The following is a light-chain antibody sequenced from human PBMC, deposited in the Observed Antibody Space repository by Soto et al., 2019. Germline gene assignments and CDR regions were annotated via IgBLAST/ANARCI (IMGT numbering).Light chain of an antibody. V-gene: IGKV3-20*01. J-gene: IGKJ1*01. CDR3: QQYGGSPRT. CDR2: GAS. Sequence: EIVLTQSPGSLSLSPGQRAILSCRASQSVSKNYLAWYHQKPGQAPRLLIYGASSRATGIPDRFSGSGSGTDFPLTISRLAPEDFAVYYCQQYGGSPRTFGQGTKVEIK. CDR1: QSVSKNY.